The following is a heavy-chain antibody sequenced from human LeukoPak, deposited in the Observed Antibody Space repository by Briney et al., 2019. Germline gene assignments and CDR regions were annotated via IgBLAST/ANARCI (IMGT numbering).Heavy chain of an antibody. Sequence: GASVKVSCKASGYTFTGYYMHWVRQAPGQGLEWMGRINPNSGGTNYAQKFQGRVTMTRDTSISTAYMELSRLRSDDTAVYYRAVGYSSSYDAFDIWGQGTMVTVSS. CDR3: AVGYSSSYDAFDI. D-gene: IGHD6-13*01. CDR2: INPNSGGT. J-gene: IGHJ3*02. CDR1: GYTFTGYY. V-gene: IGHV1-2*06.